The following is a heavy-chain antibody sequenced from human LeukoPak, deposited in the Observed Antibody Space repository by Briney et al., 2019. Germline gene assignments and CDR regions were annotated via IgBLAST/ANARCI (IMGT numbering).Heavy chain of an antibody. CDR2: IRYDAIEK. J-gene: IGHJ4*02. D-gene: IGHD3-16*01. Sequence: GGSLHLSCVASGFTFSSHGMHWVRQAPGKGLEWVAVIRYDAIEKYYADSVRGRFTISRDNSKNTLYLQMNSLRAEDTAVYYCARWGDNKILDYWGQGTLVTVSS. V-gene: IGHV3-33*01. CDR1: GFTFSSHG. CDR3: ARWGDNKILDY.